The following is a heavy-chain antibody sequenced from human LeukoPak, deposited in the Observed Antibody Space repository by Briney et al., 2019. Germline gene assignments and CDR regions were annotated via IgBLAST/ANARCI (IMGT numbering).Heavy chain of an antibody. Sequence: ASVKVSCKASGYTFTGYYMHWVRQAPGQGLEWMGWINPNSGGTNYAQKFQGRVTMTRDTSISTAYMELSRLSSEDTAVYCCARDRHYDVGRYYLDYWRQGTLVTVPS. J-gene: IGHJ4*02. CDR3: ARDRHYDVGRYYLDY. V-gene: IGHV1-2*02. CDR2: INPNSGGT. D-gene: IGHD3-22*01. CDR1: GYTFTGYY.